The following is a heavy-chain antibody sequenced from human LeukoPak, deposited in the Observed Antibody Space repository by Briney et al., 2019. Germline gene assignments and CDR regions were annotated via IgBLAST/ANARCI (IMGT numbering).Heavy chain of an antibody. J-gene: IGHJ4*02. V-gene: IGHV3-48*02. Sequence: GVSLRLSCAASGFTFSSYSMNWVRQAPGKGLEWISYISSSSSAIYYADSVKGRFTISRDNAKNSLYLQMNSLRDEDTAVYYCVRDRFYSFDYWGQGTLVTVSS. CDR1: GFTFSSYS. CDR2: ISSSSSAI. CDR3: VRDRFYSFDY.